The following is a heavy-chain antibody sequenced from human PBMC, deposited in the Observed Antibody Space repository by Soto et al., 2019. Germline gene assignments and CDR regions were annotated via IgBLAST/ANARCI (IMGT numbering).Heavy chain of an antibody. J-gene: IGHJ4*02. Sequence: SETLSLTCTVSGGSISNRNYYWGWIRQPPGEGLEWIGSIYYSGSTYYNPSLKSRVTISVDTSKNQFSLKLNSVAAADTAVYYCARRGGHDGSGWSDYWGQGTLVTVSS. D-gene: IGHD6-19*01. CDR3: ARRGGHDGSGWSDY. CDR1: GGSISNRNYY. V-gene: IGHV4-39*01. CDR2: IYYSGST.